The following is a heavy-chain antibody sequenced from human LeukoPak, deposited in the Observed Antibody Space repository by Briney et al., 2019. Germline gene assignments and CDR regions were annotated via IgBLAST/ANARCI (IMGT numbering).Heavy chain of an antibody. V-gene: IGHV3-30*18. J-gene: IGHJ4*02. D-gene: IGHD6-13*01. CDR3: AKDSKVAAAGYFFDY. CDR2: IATDGRDK. Sequence: GGSLRLSCAASGFTFNNYGMHWVRQAPGKGLEWVAVIATDGRDKKYADSVKGRFTISRDNSKNTLYLEMNRLRPEDTAVYHCAKDSKVAAAGYFFDYWGQGTLVTVSS. CDR1: GFTFNNYG.